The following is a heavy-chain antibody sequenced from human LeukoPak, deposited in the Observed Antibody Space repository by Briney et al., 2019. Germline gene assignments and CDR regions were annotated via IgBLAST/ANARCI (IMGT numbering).Heavy chain of an antibody. Sequence: PSETLSLTCTVSGGSISSYYWSWIRQPPGKGREWFGNLYNSGSTNYNPSLKSRVTISVDTSKNQFSLKLSSVTAADTAVYYCARANILGYCSGGSCSYYYYYGMDVWGQGTTVTVSS. V-gene: IGHV4-59*01. CDR2: LYNSGST. J-gene: IGHJ6*02. CDR1: GGSISSYY. D-gene: IGHD2-15*01. CDR3: ARANILGYCSGGSCSYYYYYGMDV.